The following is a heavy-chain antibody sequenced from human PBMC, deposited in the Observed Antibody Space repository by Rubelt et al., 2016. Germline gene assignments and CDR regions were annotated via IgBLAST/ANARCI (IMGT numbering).Heavy chain of an antibody. CDR1: GYFFTTYW. CDR3: AILGQQHLGS. Sequence: EVQLVQSGAEVKKPGESLRISCKGSGYFFTTYWINWVRQMPGKGLEWMGRIDPSDSYTDYSPCFQGHVTVSADKSITTSYLQWISRKASDTAMYYCAILGQQHLGSWGQGTLVTVSS. CDR2: IDPSDSYT. D-gene: IGHD6-13*01. J-gene: IGHJ4*02. V-gene: IGHV5-10-1*03.